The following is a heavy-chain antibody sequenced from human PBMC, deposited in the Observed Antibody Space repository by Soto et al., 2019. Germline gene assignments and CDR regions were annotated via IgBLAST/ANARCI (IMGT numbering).Heavy chain of an antibody. CDR3: ARGHSTDCSNGVCSFFYNHEMDV. J-gene: IGHJ6*02. V-gene: IGHV1-2*04. CDR1: GYSFTDYH. CDR2: INPKSGGT. D-gene: IGHD2-8*01. Sequence: ASVKVSCKASGYSFTDYHIHWVRQAPGQGLEWLGRINPKSGGTSTAQKFQGWVTMTRDRSISTVYMELTRLRSDDTAVYFCARGHSTDCSNGVCSFFYNHEMDVWGQGTTVTVSS.